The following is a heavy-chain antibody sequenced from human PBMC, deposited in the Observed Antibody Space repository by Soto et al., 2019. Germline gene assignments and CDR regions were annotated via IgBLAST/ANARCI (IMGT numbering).Heavy chain of an antibody. CDR3: ARSRGGSTSWYFDS. J-gene: IGHJ4*02. V-gene: IGHV3-48*03. Sequence: GGSLRLSCAASRFTFISYEMNWVRQAPGKGLEWISYISSSGSTIYYAGSMKGRFTISRDNAQNSLYLQMNSLRAEDTAVYYCARSRGGSTSWYFDSWGQGTLVTVSS. CDR1: RFTFISYE. CDR2: ISSSGSTI. D-gene: IGHD2-2*01.